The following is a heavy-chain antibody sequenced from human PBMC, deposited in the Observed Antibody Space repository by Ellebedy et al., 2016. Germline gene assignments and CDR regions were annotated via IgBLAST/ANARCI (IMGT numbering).Heavy chain of an antibody. CDR2: MHHSGST. CDR3: ARESDSQFYFDY. V-gene: IGHV4-39*02. Sequence: SETLSLTCTVSGGSVSSSGYYWGWIRQPPGKGLEWIGEMHHSGSTNYIPSLKGRVTMSVDTSKNQFSLKLSSLTAADTAVYYCARESDSQFYFDYWGQGSLVTVSS. CDR1: GGSVSSSGYY. J-gene: IGHJ4*02. D-gene: IGHD2-21*02.